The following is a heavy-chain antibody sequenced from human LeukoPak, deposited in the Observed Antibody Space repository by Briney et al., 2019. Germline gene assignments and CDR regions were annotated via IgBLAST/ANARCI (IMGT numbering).Heavy chain of an antibody. J-gene: IGHJ3*02. D-gene: IGHD3-10*01. V-gene: IGHV1-46*01. CDR1: GYSFTNYY. CDR3: ARGGFTTMVRGVIITLDAFDI. Sequence: SVKVSCKASGYSFTNYYLHWVRQAPGQGFEWMGIINPGGGTTTYAQKFQGRVTMTRDTSTSTVYMELSSLRSEDTAVYYCARGGFTTMVRGVIITLDAFDIWGQGTMVTVSS. CDR2: INPGGGTT.